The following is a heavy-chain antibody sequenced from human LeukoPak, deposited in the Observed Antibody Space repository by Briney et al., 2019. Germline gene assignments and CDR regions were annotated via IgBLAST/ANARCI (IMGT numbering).Heavy chain of an antibody. V-gene: IGHV3-21*01. CDR3: ARGVDSSSWYWWFDP. CDR2: ISGSSSYI. J-gene: IGHJ5*02. D-gene: IGHD6-13*01. CDR1: GFTFSSYS. Sequence: GGSLRLSCAASGFTFSSYSMNWVRQAPGKGLEWVSCISGSSSYIYYADSVKGRFTISRDNARNSLYLLMNSLRDEDTAVYYCARGVDSSSWYWWFDPWGQGTLVTVSS.